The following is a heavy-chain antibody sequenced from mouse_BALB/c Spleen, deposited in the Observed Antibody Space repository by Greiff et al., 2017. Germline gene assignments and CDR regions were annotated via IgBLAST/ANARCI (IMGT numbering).Heavy chain of an antibody. CDR2: IWAGGST. D-gene: IGHD1-1*01. CDR3: AREGYYGSSYSWFAY. Sequence: VKVVESGPGLVAPSQSLSITCTVSGFSLTSYGVHWVRQPPGKGLEWLGVIWAGGSTNYNSALMSRLSISKDNSKSQVFLKMNSLQTDDTAMYYCAREGYYGSSYSWFAYWGQGTLVTVSA. J-gene: IGHJ3*01. V-gene: IGHV2-9*02. CDR1: GFSLTSYG.